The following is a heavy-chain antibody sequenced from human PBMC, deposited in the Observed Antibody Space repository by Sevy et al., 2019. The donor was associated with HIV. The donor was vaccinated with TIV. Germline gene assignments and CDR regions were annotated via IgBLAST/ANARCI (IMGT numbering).Heavy chain of an antibody. J-gene: IGHJ6*02. CDR2: ISYDGSNK. CDR1: GFTFSSYA. CDR3: ARDKGSGSYRTGYYYYGMDV. V-gene: IGHV3-30-3*01. Sequence: GGSLRLSCAASGFTFSSYAMHWVRQAPGKGLEWVAVISYDGSNKYYADSVKGRFTISRDNSKNTLYLQMNSLRAEDXXVYYCARDKGSGSYRTGYYYYGMDVWGQWTTVTVSS. D-gene: IGHD3-10*01.